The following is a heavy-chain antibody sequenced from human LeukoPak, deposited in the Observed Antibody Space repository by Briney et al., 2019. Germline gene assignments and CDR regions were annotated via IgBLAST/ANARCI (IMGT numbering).Heavy chain of an antibody. CDR3: ARTTIYCSGGSCYTEIFDY. Sequence: PSETLSLTCTVSGYSISSGYYWGWIRQPPGKGLEWIGSIYHSGNTYYNPSLKSRLTISLDTSKNQFSLKLSSVTAADTAVYYCARTTIYCSGGSCYTEIFDYWGQGTLVTVSS. CDR2: IYHSGNT. J-gene: IGHJ4*02. D-gene: IGHD2-15*01. V-gene: IGHV4-38-2*02. CDR1: GYSISSGYY.